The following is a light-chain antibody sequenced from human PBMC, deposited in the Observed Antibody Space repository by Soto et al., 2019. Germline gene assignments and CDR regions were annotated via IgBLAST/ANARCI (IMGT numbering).Light chain of an antibody. J-gene: IGLJ7*01. CDR2: EVS. CDR3: SSYAGSNNLHAV. V-gene: IGLV2-8*01. CDR1: SSDVGGYNY. Sequence: QSALTQPPSASGSPGQSVTISCTGTSSDVGGYNYVSWYQQHPGKAPKLMIYEVSKRPSGVPDRFSGSKSGNTASLTVSGLQAEDEADYYCSSYAGSNNLHAVLGGGTQLTVL.